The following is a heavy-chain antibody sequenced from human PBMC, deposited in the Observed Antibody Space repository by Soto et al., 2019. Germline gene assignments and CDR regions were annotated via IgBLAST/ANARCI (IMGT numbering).Heavy chain of an antibody. V-gene: IGHV1-46*01. Sequence: GXSVKVSYNASGYPFTSYYMHWVRQAPGQGLEWMGIINPSGGSTSYAQKFQGRVTMTRDTSTSTVYMELSSLRSEDTAVYYCARELLLWSGELSMREYYFDYWGQGTLVTVSS. J-gene: IGHJ4*02. CDR1: GYPFTSYY. D-gene: IGHD3-10*01. CDR2: INPSGGST. CDR3: ARELLLWSGELSMREYYFDY.